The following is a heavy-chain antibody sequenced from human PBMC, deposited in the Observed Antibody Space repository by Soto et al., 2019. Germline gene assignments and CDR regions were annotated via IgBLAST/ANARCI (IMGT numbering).Heavy chain of an antibody. J-gene: IGHJ4*02. CDR2: ISYDGSNK. Sequence: QVQLVESGGGVVQPGRSLRLSCAASGFTFSSYGMHWVRQAPGKGLEWVAVISYDGSNKYYADSVKGRFTISRDNSKNTLYLQMNSLSAEDTAVYYCAKGGSLRYFDWLLTPGDYWGQGTLVTVSS. V-gene: IGHV3-30*18. CDR1: GFTFSSYG. CDR3: AKGGSLRYFDWLLTPGDY. D-gene: IGHD3-9*01.